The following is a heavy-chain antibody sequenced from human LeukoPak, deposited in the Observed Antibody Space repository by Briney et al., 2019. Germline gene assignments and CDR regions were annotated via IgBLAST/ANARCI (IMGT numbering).Heavy chain of an antibody. CDR3: ARGGGIYGLWDY. D-gene: IGHD1-26*01. V-gene: IGHV3-74*03. CDR2: IYSDGSSY. Sequence: GGSLRLSCAASGFTFSSYSMNWVRQAPGKGLEWVSRIYSDGSSYTADSVKGRFTISRDNAKDTLYLQMNSLRVEDTAVYYCARGGGIYGLWDYWGQGTLVTVSS. J-gene: IGHJ4*02. CDR1: GFTFSSYS.